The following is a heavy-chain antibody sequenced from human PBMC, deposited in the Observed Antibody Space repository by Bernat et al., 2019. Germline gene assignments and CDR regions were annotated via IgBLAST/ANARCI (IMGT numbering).Heavy chain of an antibody. Sequence: QVQLQQSGPGLVKPSQTLSLNCAISGDSVSSNSVTWNWIRQSPSRGLECLGRTYYRSKWYNEYAVSVKSRITINPDTSKNQFSLQLTFVTPDDTAVYYCARGDWPKGHDYWGQGTLVTVSS. J-gene: IGHJ4*02. CDR2: TYYRSKWYN. D-gene: IGHD2-21*01. CDR1: GDSVSSNSVT. CDR3: ARGDWPKGHDY. V-gene: IGHV6-1*01.